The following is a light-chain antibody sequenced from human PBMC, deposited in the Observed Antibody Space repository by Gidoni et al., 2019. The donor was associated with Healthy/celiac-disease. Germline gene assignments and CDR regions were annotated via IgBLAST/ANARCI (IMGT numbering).Light chain of an antibody. CDR2: EVS. V-gene: IGLV2-14*01. CDR1: SSDVCGYNY. CDR3: SSYTSSSTLVV. Sequence: QSALTQPASVSGSPGQSITISCTGTSSDVCGYNYVSWYPQHPGKAPKLMIYEVSNRPSGVSNRFSGSKSGNTAALTISGLQAEDEADYYCSSYTSSSTLVVFGGGTKLTVL. J-gene: IGLJ2*01.